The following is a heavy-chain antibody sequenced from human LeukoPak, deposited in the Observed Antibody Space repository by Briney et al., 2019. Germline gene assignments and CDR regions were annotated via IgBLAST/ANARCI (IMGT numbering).Heavy chain of an antibody. CDR2: INWNGGST. CDR1: GFTFHDYG. V-gene: IGHV3-20*04. J-gene: IGHJ4*02. D-gene: IGHD3-9*01. Sequence: GGSLRLSCAASGFTFHDYGMSWARQAPGKGLEWVSGINWNGGSTGYADSVKGRFTISRDNAKNSLYLQLNSLRAEDTALYYCARDSSRDILTGFDYWGQGTLVTVSS. CDR3: ARDSSRDILTGFDY.